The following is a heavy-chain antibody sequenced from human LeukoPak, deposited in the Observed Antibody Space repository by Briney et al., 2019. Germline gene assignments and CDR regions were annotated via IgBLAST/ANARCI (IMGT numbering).Heavy chain of an antibody. CDR1: GGSISSYY. CDR3: AKGHSSSSYY. J-gene: IGHJ4*02. Sequence: PSETRSLTCTVSGGSISSYYWSWVRQAPGKGLEWVSAISGSGGSTYYADSVKGRSTISRDNSKNTLYLQMNSLRAEDAAVYYCAKGHSSSSYYWGQGTLVTVSS. CDR2: ISGSGGST. D-gene: IGHD6-6*01. V-gene: IGHV3-23*01.